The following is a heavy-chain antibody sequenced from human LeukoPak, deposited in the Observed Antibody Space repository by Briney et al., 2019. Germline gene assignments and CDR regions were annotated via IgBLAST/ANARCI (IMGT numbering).Heavy chain of an antibody. CDR2: IKQDGSEK. V-gene: IGHV3-7*05. Sequence: GGSLRLSRTASGFTFSSYWMSWVRQTPDKGLEWVANIKQDGSEKVYVDSVKGRFTISRDNAKSSLYLQMSGLRAEDTAVYYCVRDDDNWGFVLWGRGTLVAVSS. CDR1: GFTFSSYW. J-gene: IGHJ2*01. D-gene: IGHD7-27*01. CDR3: VRDDDNWGFVL.